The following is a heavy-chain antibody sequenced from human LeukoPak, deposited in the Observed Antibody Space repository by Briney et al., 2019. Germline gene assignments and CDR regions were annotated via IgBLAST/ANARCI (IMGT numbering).Heavy chain of an antibody. D-gene: IGHD3-22*01. CDR3: AKEPGVDYYDSSGPSDY. CDR1: GFTFSSYA. J-gene: IGHJ4*02. V-gene: IGHV3-23*01. Sequence: GGSPRLSCAASGFTFSSYAMSWVRQAPGKGLEWVSAISGSGGSTYYADSVKGRFTISRDNSKNTLYLQMNSLRAEDTAVYYCAKEPGVDYYDSSGPSDYWGQGTLVTVSS. CDR2: ISGSGGST.